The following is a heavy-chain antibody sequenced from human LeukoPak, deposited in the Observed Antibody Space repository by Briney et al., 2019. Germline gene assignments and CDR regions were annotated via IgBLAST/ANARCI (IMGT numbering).Heavy chain of an antibody. CDR3: ARAPEYGLYYFDY. CDR1: GGSFNGDF. V-gene: IGHV4-34*01. J-gene: IGHJ4*02. CDR2: INHAGST. Sequence: SETLSLTCAVYGGSFNGDFWSWIRQSPGRGLEWIGEINHAGSTTYNPSLESRVSISVDTSKNQFSLKLTSVTAADTAVYYCARAPEYGLYYFDYWGQGTLVTVSS. D-gene: IGHD1-14*01.